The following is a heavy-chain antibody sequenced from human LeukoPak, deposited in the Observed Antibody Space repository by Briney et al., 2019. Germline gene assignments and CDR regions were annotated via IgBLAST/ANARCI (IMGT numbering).Heavy chain of an antibody. CDR2: IRSKVYGGTT. J-gene: IGHJ4*02. CDR3: TRVRLQRNFDY. CDR1: GFTFGDYA. D-gene: IGHD5-24*01. V-gene: IGHV3-49*04. Sequence: GGSLRLSCTASGFTFGDYAMNWVRQAPGKGLEWVGFIRSKVYGGTTEYAASVKGRFTISRDDSKSIAYLQMNSLKTEDTAVYYCTRVRLQRNFDYWGQGTLVTVSS.